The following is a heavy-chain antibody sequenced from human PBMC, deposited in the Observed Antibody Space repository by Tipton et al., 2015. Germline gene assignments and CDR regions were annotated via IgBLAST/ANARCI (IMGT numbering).Heavy chain of an antibody. CDR1: AYSISSDYY. J-gene: IGHJ4*02. D-gene: IGHD4-17*01. V-gene: IGHV4-38-2*01. CDR2: IFHSGNT. CDR3: ARMNAVTTPPDFYFDY. Sequence: TLSLTCAVSAYSISSDYYWGWIRQPPGKGLEWIGSIFHSGNTDYNPSLKSRVTMSVDKSKKQFSLELSSVTAADTAVYYCARMNAVTTPPDFYFDYWGQGTLVTVSS.